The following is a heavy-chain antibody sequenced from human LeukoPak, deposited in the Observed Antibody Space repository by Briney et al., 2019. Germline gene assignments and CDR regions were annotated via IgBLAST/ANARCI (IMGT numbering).Heavy chain of an antibody. CDR1: GFTFSSYW. D-gene: IGHD6-13*01. Sequence: GGSLRLSCAASGFTFSSYWMSWVRQAPGKGLEWVANIKLDGSEKYYVDSVKGRFTISRDNAKNSLYLQMNSLRADDTAVYYCARFSNRWYYFDCWGQGTLVTVSS. CDR3: ARFSNRWYYFDC. J-gene: IGHJ4*02. V-gene: IGHV3-7*01. CDR2: IKLDGSEK.